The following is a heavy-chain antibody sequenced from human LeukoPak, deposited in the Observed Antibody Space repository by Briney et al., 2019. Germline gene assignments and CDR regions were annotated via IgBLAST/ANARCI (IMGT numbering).Heavy chain of an antibody. CDR3: ASAVRYSSVQTGANFDH. J-gene: IGHJ4*02. D-gene: IGHD6-25*01. CDR1: GGSISTSSYY. CDR2: IYYIGTT. Sequence: SETLSLTCTVSGGSISTSSYYWAWIRQPPGKGLEWIGTIYYIGTTYYNASPKSRVSMSVDTSKSQFSLKLTSLTAADTAVYFCASAVRYSSVQTGANFDHWGQGTLVTVSS. V-gene: IGHV4-39*07.